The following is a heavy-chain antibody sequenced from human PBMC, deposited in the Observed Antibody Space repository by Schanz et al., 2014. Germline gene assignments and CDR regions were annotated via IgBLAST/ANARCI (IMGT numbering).Heavy chain of an antibody. V-gene: IGHV3-33*08. J-gene: IGHJ4*02. D-gene: IGHD3-9*01. CDR3: ARDSRPNDDFLTAYYSIDY. CDR2: MSYDGSIK. Sequence: VQLLDSGGGLVQPGGSLRLSCAASGFTFSSYAMHWVRQAPGKGLEWVAAMSYDGSIKYYGDSVKGRFTISRDNAKNTLYLQMNSLRAEDTAVYYCARDSRPNDDFLTAYYSIDYWGQGTLVTVSS. CDR1: GFTFSSYA.